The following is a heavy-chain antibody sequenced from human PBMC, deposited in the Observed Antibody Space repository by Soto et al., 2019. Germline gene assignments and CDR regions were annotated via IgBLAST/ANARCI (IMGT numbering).Heavy chain of an antibody. D-gene: IGHD6-13*01. CDR3: AKARHSTSWYGLEADF. V-gene: IGHV3-30*09. J-gene: IGHJ4*02. CDR1: GFIFNDYA. CDR2: ISYGGDNK. Sequence: QVQLVESGGGGVQPGRPLRLSGAPPGFIFNDYAFHWVRQAPGKGLEWVAVISYGGDNKYYADSVRGRFAISRDNLKNTLDLQMNSLNPEDTAVYHCAKARHSTSWYGLEADFWGQGTLVTVSS.